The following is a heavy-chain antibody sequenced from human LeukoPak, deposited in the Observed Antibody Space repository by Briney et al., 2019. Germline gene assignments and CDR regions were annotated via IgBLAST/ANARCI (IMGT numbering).Heavy chain of an antibody. Sequence: SVNVSCKASGGTFSSYAISWVRQAPGQGLEWMGGIIPIFGTANYAQKFQGRVTITADESTSTAYMELSSLRSEDTAVYYCARDSGYDYYFDYWGQGTLVTVSS. J-gene: IGHJ4*02. V-gene: IGHV1-69*13. D-gene: IGHD5-12*01. CDR3: ARDSGYDYYFDY. CDR1: GGTFSSYA. CDR2: IIPIFGTA.